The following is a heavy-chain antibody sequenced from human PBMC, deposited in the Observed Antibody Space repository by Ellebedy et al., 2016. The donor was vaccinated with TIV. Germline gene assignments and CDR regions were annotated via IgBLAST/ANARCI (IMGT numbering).Heavy chain of an antibody. CDR2: IYPGDSHT. CDR1: GYNFTSYW. CDR3: ARCGYSGYGNDY. J-gene: IGHJ4*02. D-gene: IGHD5-12*01. V-gene: IGHV5-51*01. Sequence: ASVKVSCKGSGYNFTSYWIGWVRQMPGEGLEWMGIIYPGDSHTRYSPSFQGQVTISADKSISTAYLQWSSLKASDTAMYYCARCGYSGYGNDYWGQGTLVTVSS.